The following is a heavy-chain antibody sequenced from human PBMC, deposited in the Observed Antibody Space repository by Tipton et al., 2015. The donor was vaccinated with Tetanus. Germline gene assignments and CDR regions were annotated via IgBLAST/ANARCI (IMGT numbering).Heavy chain of an antibody. CDR2: IYTSGST. Sequence: LRLSCTVSGGSISSYYWSWIRQPAGKGLEWIGRIYTSGSTNYNPSLKSRVTISVDTSKNQFSLRLNSVTSADTAVYFCARYGRLPKTDPFDTWGQGTMVTVSS. CDR1: GGSISSYY. V-gene: IGHV4-4*07. CDR3: ARYGRLPKTDPFDT. J-gene: IGHJ3*02. D-gene: IGHD1-26*01.